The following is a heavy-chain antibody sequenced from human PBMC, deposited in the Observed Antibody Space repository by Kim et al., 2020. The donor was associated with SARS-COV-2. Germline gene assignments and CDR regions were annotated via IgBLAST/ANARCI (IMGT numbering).Heavy chain of an antibody. V-gene: IGHV3-23*01. CDR1: GFTFSNYD. Sequence: GGSLRLSCAASGFTFSNYDMNWVRQAPGKGLEWVSSISAYYGGTYADSVRGRFTISRDNSKNTVFLQMNSLGAEDTAVDYCARSKPHWYFDVWGRGTLVTVSS. CDR3: ARSKPHWYFDV. J-gene: IGHJ2*01. CDR2: ISAYYGGT.